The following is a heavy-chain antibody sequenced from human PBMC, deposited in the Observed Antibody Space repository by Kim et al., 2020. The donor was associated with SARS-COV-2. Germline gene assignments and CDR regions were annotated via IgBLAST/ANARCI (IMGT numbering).Heavy chain of an antibody. D-gene: IGHD3-16*01. CDR2: IQSKSDGGTP. Sequence: GGSLRLSCADSGFNFSDAWMSWVRQAPGKGLEWVGRIQSKSDGGTPDYDAHVNGRFNISRDDSKNIMYLKMISMKIEETAVYYCNNDRGELTNWGQG. J-gene: IGHJ4*02. CDR3: NNDRGELTN. CDR1: GFNFSDAW. V-gene: IGHV3-15*01.